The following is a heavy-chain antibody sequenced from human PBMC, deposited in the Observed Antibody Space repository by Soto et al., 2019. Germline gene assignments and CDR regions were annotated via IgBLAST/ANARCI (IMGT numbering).Heavy chain of an antibody. V-gene: IGHV3-30-3*01. Sequence: QVQLVESGGGVVQPGRSLRLSCAASGFTFSSYAMHWVRQAPGKGLEWVAVISYDGSNKYYADSVKGRFTISRDNSKNTLYLQMNSLRAEDTAVYYCARVADYGDYVGAEYSQHWGQGTLVTVSS. D-gene: IGHD4-17*01. CDR2: ISYDGSNK. J-gene: IGHJ1*01. CDR3: ARVADYGDYVGAEYSQH. CDR1: GFTFSSYA.